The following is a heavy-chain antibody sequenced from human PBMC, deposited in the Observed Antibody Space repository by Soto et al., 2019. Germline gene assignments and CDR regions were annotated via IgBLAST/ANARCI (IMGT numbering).Heavy chain of an antibody. J-gene: IGHJ6*02. Sequence: SETLSLTCTVSGGSISSGDYYWSWIRQPPGKGLEWIGYIYYSGSTYYNPSLKSRVTISVDTSKNQFSLKLSSVTAADTAVYYCASSDFWSGYYQPTYGMDVWGQGTTVTVSS. CDR1: GGSISSGDYY. D-gene: IGHD3-3*01. CDR3: ASSDFWSGYYQPTYGMDV. CDR2: IYYSGST. V-gene: IGHV4-30-4*01.